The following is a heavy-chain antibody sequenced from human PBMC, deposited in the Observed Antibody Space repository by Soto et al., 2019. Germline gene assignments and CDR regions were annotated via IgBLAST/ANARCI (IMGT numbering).Heavy chain of an antibody. V-gene: IGHV1-18*01. CDR3: ARAPRVGYYYDSSGYYGSGDY. J-gene: IGHJ4*02. CDR1: GYTFTSYG. CDR2: ISAYNGNT. D-gene: IGHD3-22*01. Sequence: QVQLVQSGAEVKKPGASEKVSCKASGYTFTSYGISWVRQAPGQGLEWMGWISAYNGNTNYAQKLQGRVTMTTDTSTSTAYMELRSLRSDDTAVYYCARAPRVGYYYDSSGYYGSGDYWGQGTLVTVSS.